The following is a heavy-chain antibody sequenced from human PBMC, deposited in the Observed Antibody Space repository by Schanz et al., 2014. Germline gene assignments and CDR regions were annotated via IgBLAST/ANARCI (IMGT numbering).Heavy chain of an antibody. V-gene: IGHV3-74*02. CDR2: INGDGSNT. CDR1: GFGFSSYS. CDR3: AKYRGYYRVSGSYRELEY. J-gene: IGHJ4*02. Sequence: EVKMVESGGGLIQPGGSLRLSCAASGFGFSSYSMNWVRQAPGKGLEWVSRINGDGSNTNYADSVKGRFTISRDNAKNTLYLQMNTLRAEDTAVYYCAKYRGYYRVSGSYRELEYWGQGTLVTVSS. D-gene: IGHD3-10*01.